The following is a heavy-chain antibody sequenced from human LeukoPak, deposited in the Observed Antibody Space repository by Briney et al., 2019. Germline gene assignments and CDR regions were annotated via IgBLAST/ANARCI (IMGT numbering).Heavy chain of an antibody. CDR1: GGTFSSYA. D-gene: IGHD6-19*01. V-gene: IGHV1-69*13. Sequence: ASVKVSCKASGGTFSSYAISWVRQAPGQGLEWMGGIIPIFGTANYAQKFKGRVTITADESTSTAYMELSSLRSEDTAVYYCARGAVAGPEWFDPWGQGTLVTVSS. CDR2: IIPIFGTA. J-gene: IGHJ5*02. CDR3: ARGAVAGPEWFDP.